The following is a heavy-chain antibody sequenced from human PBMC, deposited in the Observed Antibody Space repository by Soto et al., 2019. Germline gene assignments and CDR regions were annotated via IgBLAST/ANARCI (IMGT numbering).Heavy chain of an antibody. V-gene: IGHV1-18*01. Sequence: QVQLVQSGAEVKKPGASVKVSCKASGYTFTSYGISWVRQAPGQGLEWMGWISAYNGNTNYAQKLQGRVTMTKDTSTSTAYMELRSLRSDDTAVYYCARGENSNYEHYYYGMDVWGQGTTVTVSS. CDR2: ISAYNGNT. CDR3: ARGENSNYEHYYYGMDV. CDR1: GYTFTSYG. D-gene: IGHD4-4*01. J-gene: IGHJ6*02.